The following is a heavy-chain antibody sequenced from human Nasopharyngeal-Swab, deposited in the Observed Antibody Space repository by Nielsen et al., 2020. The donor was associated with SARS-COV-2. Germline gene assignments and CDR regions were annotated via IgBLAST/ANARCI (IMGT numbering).Heavy chain of an antibody. V-gene: IGHV3-7*01. CDR2: IKQDGSEK. CDR3: ATDGYSFGYDRGY. Sequence: GGSLRLSCATSGFTFSTYWMTLVRQAPGKGLEWVANIKQDGSEKYYIDSVKGRFTISRDNAKSSLFLEMNSLRVEDTALYYCATDGYSFGYDRGYWGQGTLVIVSS. D-gene: IGHD4-11*01. CDR1: GFTFSTYW. J-gene: IGHJ4*02.